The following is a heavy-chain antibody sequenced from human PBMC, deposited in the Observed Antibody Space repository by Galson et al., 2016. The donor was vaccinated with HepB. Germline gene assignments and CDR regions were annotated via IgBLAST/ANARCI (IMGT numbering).Heavy chain of an antibody. CDR1: GFTFSGHY. CDR3: ARGPFCTSSYCPGPFNS. CDR2: ARSKFHRYST. V-gene: IGHV3-72*01. Sequence: SLRLSCAASGFTFSGHYMDWVRQAPGKGLEWVGRARSKFHRYSTEYAASVKGRFTVSRDESKNSLYLQMNSLKVEETAVYFCARGPFCTSSYCPGPFNSWGQGTLVTVSS. J-gene: IGHJ5*02. D-gene: IGHD3/OR15-3a*01.